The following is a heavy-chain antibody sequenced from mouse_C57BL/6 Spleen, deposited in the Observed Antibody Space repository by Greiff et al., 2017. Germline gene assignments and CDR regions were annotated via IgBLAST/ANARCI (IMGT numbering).Heavy chain of an antibody. CDR3: TRDSANWDFDY. CDR1: GFTFSSYA. J-gene: IGHJ2*01. D-gene: IGHD4-1*01. CDR2: ISSGGDYI. V-gene: IGHV5-9-1*02. Sequence: DVMLVESGEGLVKPGGSLKLSCAASGFTFSSYAMSWVRQTPEKRLEWVAYISSGGDYIYYADTVKGRFTISRDNARNTLYLQMSSLKSEDTAMYYCTRDSANWDFDYWGQGTTLTVSS.